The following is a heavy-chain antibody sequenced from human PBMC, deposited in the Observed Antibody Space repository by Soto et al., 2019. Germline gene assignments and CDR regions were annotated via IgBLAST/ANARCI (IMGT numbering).Heavy chain of an antibody. J-gene: IGHJ4*02. Sequence: GSSRIGFYWSWIRQPPGKGLEYIGYIYYSGSTYYNPSLKSRVTVSLDSSKNQFSLKLTSVTAADTAVYYCARGHLWLEDWGQGTLVTVSS. CDR2: IYYSGST. CDR1: GSSRIGFY. CDR3: ARGHLWLED. V-gene: IGHV4-59*01. D-gene: IGHD3-3*01.